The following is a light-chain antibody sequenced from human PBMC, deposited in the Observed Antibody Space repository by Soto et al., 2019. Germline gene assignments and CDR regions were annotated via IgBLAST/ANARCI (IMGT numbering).Light chain of an antibody. CDR1: SSNIGSNF. V-gene: IGLV1-47*01. J-gene: IGLJ2*01. CDR2: RNN. Sequence: QSVLTQPPSASGTPGQRVTISCSGSSSNIGSNFVYWYQQLPGTAPKLLIYRNNQRPSGVPGRFSGSKTDTSASLAISGLRSEDEADYYCAAWDDSLSGYVVFGGGTKLTVL. CDR3: AAWDDSLSGYVV.